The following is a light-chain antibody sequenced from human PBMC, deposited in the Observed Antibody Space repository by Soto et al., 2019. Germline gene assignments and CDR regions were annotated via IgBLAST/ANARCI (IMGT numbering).Light chain of an antibody. CDR1: QSVSSSY. CDR3: QQYGTSPWT. V-gene: IGKV3-20*01. Sequence: EIVLTQSPGTLSLSPGERATLSCRASQSVSSSYLALYQQKPGQAPRLLIYGASSRATGIPDRFSGSGSGTEFTLTINSLQSEDFAVYYCQQYGTSPWTFGQGTKADIK. CDR2: GAS. J-gene: IGKJ1*01.